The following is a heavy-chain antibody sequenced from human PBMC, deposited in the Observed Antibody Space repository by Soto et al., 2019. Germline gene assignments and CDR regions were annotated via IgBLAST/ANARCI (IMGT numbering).Heavy chain of an antibody. Sequence: QVQLVESGGGVVQPGRSLRLSCGASGFTFSTYGMHWVRQAPGKGLEWVAVISYDGRNKYSADSVKGRFAISRDNSKNTLYLQMNSLRAEDTAEYYCTVLEGAFDIWGQGTMVTVSS. CDR3: TVLEGAFDI. CDR1: GFTFSTYG. V-gene: IGHV3-30*03. J-gene: IGHJ3*02. CDR2: ISYDGRNK. D-gene: IGHD3-16*01.